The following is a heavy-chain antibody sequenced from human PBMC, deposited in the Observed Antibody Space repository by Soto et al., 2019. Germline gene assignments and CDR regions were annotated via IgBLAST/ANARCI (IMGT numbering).Heavy chain of an antibody. D-gene: IGHD1-1*01. CDR2: TYYKSKWYY. V-gene: IGHV6-1*01. CDR1: GDSVSSNSAG. Sequence: SQTLSLTCDISGDSVSSNSAGWNWIRQTPSRGLEWLGRTYYKSKWYYNYAASVKSRITVSPDTSKNQFSLQLTSVTPEDTAVYYCARGSWDDVSGHYYMDVWDKGTTVTVSS. CDR3: ARGSWDDVSGHYYMDV. J-gene: IGHJ6*03.